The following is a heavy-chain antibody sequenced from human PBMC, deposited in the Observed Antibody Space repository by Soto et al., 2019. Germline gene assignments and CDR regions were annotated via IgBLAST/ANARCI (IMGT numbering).Heavy chain of an antibody. CDR2: IRSKANNFAT. D-gene: IGHD6-13*01. CDR1: GFSFSAAA. CDR3: AGTGYSNSWYEDYFDY. V-gene: IGHV3-73*02. Sequence: EVQLVESGGGLVQPGGSLKLSCVASGFSFSAAAMHWVRQASGKGLEWVGRIRSKANNFATAYAASVNGRFTISRDDSKNTAYLQMNSLKTEDTAVYFCAGTGYSNSWYEDYFDYWGQGTLVTVSS. J-gene: IGHJ4*02.